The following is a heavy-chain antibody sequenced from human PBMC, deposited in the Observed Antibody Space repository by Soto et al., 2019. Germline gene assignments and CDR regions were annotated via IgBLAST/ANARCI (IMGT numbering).Heavy chain of an antibody. V-gene: IGHV3-53*01. D-gene: IGHD3-10*01. J-gene: IGHJ4*02. CDR1: GFTVSSNY. Sequence: GGSLRLSCAASGFTVSSNYVSWVRQAPGKGLEWVSVIYSGGSTYYADSVKGRFTISRDNSKNTLYLQMNSLRAEDTAVYYCARKVTGNFFDYWGQGTLVTVSS. CDR3: ARKVTGNFFDY. CDR2: IYSGGST.